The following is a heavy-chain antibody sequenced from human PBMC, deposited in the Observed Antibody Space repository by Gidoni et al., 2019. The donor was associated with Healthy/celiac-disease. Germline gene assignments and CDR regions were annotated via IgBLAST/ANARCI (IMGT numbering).Heavy chain of an antibody. CDR2: IKQDGSEK. Sequence: EVQLVESGGGLVQPGGSLRRPCAASGFTFSSYWMSWVRQAPGKGLVWVANIKQDGSEKYYVDSVKGRFTISRDNAKNSLYLQMNSLRAEDTAVYYCASREYDYGDYGGAFDIWGQGTMVTVSS. CDR3: ASREYDYGDYGGAFDI. CDR1: GFTFSSYW. D-gene: IGHD4-17*01. J-gene: IGHJ3*02. V-gene: IGHV3-7*03.